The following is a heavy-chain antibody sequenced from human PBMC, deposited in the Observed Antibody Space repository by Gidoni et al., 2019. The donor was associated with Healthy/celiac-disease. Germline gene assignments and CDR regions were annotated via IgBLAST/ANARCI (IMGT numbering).Heavy chain of an antibody. D-gene: IGHD5-12*01. J-gene: IGHJ4*02. V-gene: IGHV4-30-2*01. CDR1: GGSISSGGYS. CDR2: IYRCD. Sequence: QLPLQESGSGLVKPSQTLSLTCAVSGGSISSGGYSWSWIRQPPGKGLEWIGYIYRCDLLKVSPRNSNTRAWPRRSKNQLSLKLSSVTAEDTAVYYCARVREMATISGGYFDYWGQGTLVTVSS. CDR3: ARVREMATISGGYFDY.